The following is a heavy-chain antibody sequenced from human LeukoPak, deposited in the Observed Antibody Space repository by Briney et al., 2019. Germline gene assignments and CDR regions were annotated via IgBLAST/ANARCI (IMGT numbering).Heavy chain of an antibody. CDR2: INTNTGNP. D-gene: IGHD5-24*01. J-gene: IGHJ2*01. CDR3: ARTRDGYKWYFDL. V-gene: IGHV7-4-1*02. CDR1: GYTFTTYY. Sequence: ASVKISCKASGYTFTTYYMHWVRQAPGQGLEWMGWINTNTGNPTYAQGLTGRFVFSLDTSVSTAYLQISSLKADDTAVYYCARTRDGYKWYFDLWGRGTLVTVSS.